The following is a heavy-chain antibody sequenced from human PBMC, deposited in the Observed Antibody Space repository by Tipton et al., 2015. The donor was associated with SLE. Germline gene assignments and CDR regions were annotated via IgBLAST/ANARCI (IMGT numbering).Heavy chain of an antibody. CDR3: ARNYYDSSGYYFHYYYYYMDV. CDR2: IYHSGST. D-gene: IGHD3-22*01. Sequence: TLSLTCAVSGGSISSSNWWSWVRQPPGKGLEWIGEIYHSGSTNYNPSLKSRVTISVDTSKNQFSLKLSSVTAADTAVYYCARNYYDSSGYYFHYYYYYMDVWGKGTTVTVSS. V-gene: IGHV4-4*02. J-gene: IGHJ6*03. CDR1: GGSISSSNW.